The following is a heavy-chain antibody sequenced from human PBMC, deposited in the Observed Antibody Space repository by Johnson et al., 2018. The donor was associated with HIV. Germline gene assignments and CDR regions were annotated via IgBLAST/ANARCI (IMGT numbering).Heavy chain of an antibody. CDR2: INSDGSST. D-gene: IGHD1-7*01. CDR1: GFTFSSYW. CDR3: ARDRTRTHAFDI. V-gene: IGHV3-74*01. Sequence: VQLVDSGGGLVQPGGSLRLSCAASGFTFSSYWMHWVRQAPGTGLVWVSRINSDGSSTSYADSVTGRFTIARDNSKNTLYLQMNSLSAEDTAVYYCARDRTRTHAFDIWGQGTMVTVSS. J-gene: IGHJ3*02.